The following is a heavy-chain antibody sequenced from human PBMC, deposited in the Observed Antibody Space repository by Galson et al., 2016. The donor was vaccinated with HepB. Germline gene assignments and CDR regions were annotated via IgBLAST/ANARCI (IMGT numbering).Heavy chain of an antibody. V-gene: IGHV3-23*01. CDR3: AKSTLGVTLESYYYGMDV. D-gene: IGHD2-21*02. Sequence: SLRLSCAASGFTFNNYGMSWVRLAPGKGLEWVSGIGGRGGTTYYADSVEGRFTISRDNSKNTLYLQMKSLRAEDPAVYYCAKSTLGVTLESYYYGMDVWGQGTTVTVSS. CDR2: IGGRGGTT. CDR1: GFTFNNYG. J-gene: IGHJ6*02.